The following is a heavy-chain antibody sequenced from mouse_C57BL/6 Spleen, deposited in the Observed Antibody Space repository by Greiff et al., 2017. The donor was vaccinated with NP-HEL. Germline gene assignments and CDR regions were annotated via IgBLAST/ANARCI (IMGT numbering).Heavy chain of an antibody. CDR2: ISGGGGNT. CDR1: GFTFSSYT. CDR3: ARHGAYYSNYEDAMDY. D-gene: IGHD2-5*01. J-gene: IGHJ4*01. Sequence: EVKLVESGGGLVKPGGSLKLSCAASGFTFSSYTMSWVRQTPEKRLEWVATISGGGGNTYYPDSVKGRFTISRDNAKNTLYLQMSSLRSEDTALYYCARHGAYYSNYEDAMDYWGQGTSVTVSS. V-gene: IGHV5-9*01.